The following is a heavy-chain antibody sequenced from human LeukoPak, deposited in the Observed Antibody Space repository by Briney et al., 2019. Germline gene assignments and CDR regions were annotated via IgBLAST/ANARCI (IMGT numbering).Heavy chain of an antibody. D-gene: IGHD3-22*01. V-gene: IGHV3-48*04. J-gene: IGHJ5*02. CDR3: ARDLGQYYDTSDNWFDP. CDR2: ISSSGTTT. CDR1: GFTFSSYW. Sequence: GGSLRLSCAASGFTFSSYWMSWVRQAPGKGLEWVSYISSSGTTTFYADSVKGRFTISRDNAKNTLNLQMNSLRAEDTAVYYCARDLGQYYDTSDNWFDPWGQGTLVTVSS.